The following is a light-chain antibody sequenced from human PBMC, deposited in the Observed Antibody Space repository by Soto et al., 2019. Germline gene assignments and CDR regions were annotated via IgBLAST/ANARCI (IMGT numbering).Light chain of an antibody. Sequence: EIVLTQFPGTLSLSPGERATLSCRASQSVGSNYLAWYQQRPGQSPNLLIFGASHRAPDIPDRFSGSGSGTDFTLTISRLEPEDFAVYYCQQYNNWPQITFGQGTRLEIK. CDR1: QSVGSNY. V-gene: IGKV3-20*01. J-gene: IGKJ5*01. CDR3: QQYNNWPQIT. CDR2: GAS.